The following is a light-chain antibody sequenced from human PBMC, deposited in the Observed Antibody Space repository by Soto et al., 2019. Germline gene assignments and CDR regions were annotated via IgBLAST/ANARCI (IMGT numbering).Light chain of an antibody. CDR2: DAS. J-gene: IGKJ1*01. CDR1: QSVSTR. V-gene: IGKV1-5*02. Sequence: DIQMTQSPSSLSASVGDRVTIICRASQSVSTRFAWYQQKPGKAPKVLIYDASSWAGGVPSRFTGSGSGTEFTLTISSLQPDDFATYYCQQYNSYWTFGQGTKVDIK. CDR3: QQYNSYWT.